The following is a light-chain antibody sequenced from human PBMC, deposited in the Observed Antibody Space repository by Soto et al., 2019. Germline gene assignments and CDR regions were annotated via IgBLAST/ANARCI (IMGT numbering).Light chain of an antibody. CDR3: QQAYGAPPT. CDR2: AAS. CDR1: QDISNY. J-gene: IGKJ1*01. Sequence: DIQMTQSPSSLSASVGDRVTITCQASQDISNYLNWYQQKPGKAPKLLIYAASRLQIGVPSRFSGSGSGTDFTLTISSLQPEDFATYYCQQAYGAPPTFGQGTKVEIK. V-gene: IGKV1-39*01.